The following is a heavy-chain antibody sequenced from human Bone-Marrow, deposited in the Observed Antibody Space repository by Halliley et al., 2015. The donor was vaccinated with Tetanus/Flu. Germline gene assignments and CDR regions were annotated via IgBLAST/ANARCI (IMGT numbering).Heavy chain of an antibody. CDR3: ARDYGEVWFDP. CDR2: IYYSGRT. CDR1: GGSISRSSYY. V-gene: IGHV4-39*01. D-gene: IGHD4-17*01. J-gene: IGHJ5*02. Sequence: TLSLTCSVSGGSISRSSYYWGWIRQPPGKGLEWIGSIYYSGRTDYNPSLKSRVTISVDTSKNQFSLKLSSVTAADTAVYYCARDYGEVWFDPWGQGTLVTVSS.